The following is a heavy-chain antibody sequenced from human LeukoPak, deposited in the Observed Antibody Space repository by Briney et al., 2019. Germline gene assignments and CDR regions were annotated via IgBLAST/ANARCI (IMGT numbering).Heavy chain of an antibody. CDR3: ARDGAKDCSGGSCLFDP. V-gene: IGHV1-8*03. Sequence: ASVKVSCKASGYTFTSYDINWVRQATGQGLEWMGWMNPNSGNTGYAQKFQGRVTITRNTSISTAYMELRSLRSDDTAVYYCARDGAKDCSGGSCLFDPWGQGTLVTVSS. CDR2: MNPNSGNT. D-gene: IGHD2-15*01. J-gene: IGHJ5*02. CDR1: GYTFTSYD.